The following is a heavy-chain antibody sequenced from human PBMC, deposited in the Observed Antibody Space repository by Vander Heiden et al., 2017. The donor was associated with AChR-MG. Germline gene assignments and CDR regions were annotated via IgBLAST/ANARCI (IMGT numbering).Heavy chain of an antibody. CDR2: ISSSSSYI. CDR1: GFTFSSYS. J-gene: IGHJ4*02. V-gene: IGHV3-21*01. CDR3: ALWMGFRGTFDY. Sequence: EVQLVESGGGLVKPGGSLRPSCAASGFTFSSYSMNWVRQAPGKGLEWVSSISSSSSYIYYADSVKGRFTISRDNAKNSLYLQMNSLRAEDTAVYYCALWMGFRGTFDYWGQGTLVTVSS. D-gene: IGHD3-10*01.